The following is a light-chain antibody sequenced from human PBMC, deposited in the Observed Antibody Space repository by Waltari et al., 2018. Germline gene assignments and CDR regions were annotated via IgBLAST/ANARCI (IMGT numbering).Light chain of an antibody. Sequence: QSVLTQPPSVSGTPGQRVTISCSGRTPNIGAGHDVPWYQHLPGTAPKLLIYGNNNRPSGVPDRFSGSKSGTSASLAITGLQADDEADYFCQSFDNMLSGGVVFGGGTKLAVL. CDR3: QSFDNMLSGGVV. CDR1: TPNIGAGHD. J-gene: IGLJ2*01. CDR2: GNN. V-gene: IGLV1-40*01.